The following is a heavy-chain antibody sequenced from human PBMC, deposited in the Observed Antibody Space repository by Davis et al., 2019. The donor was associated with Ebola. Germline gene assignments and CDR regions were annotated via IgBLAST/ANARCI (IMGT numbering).Heavy chain of an antibody. D-gene: IGHD2-15*01. J-gene: IGHJ4*02. Sequence: SGPPLILPTDPLTLIYTVSGFSPWHSRMRVNWIRQSPVKALEWLARIYWAVDKFYSTSLKTRLTISKDTSKNQVVLTMTNMDPVDTGTYYCARLTCSGSPCYIDYWGQGTLVTVSS. CDR3: ARLTCSGSPCYIDY. CDR2: IYWAVDK. V-gene: IGHV2-70*04. CDR1: GFSPWHSRMR.